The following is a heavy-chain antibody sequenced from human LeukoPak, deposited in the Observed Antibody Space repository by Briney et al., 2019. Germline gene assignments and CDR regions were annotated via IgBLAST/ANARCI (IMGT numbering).Heavy chain of an antibody. V-gene: IGHV4-30-4*08. CDR3: ARWGRSEGLSCFDP. CDR1: GDSISSADYY. Sequence: PSETLSLTCTVSGDSISSADYYWTWIRQPPGKGLELVGFIYYSGSTKYNPSLKSRVTISAATSKTQFSLRLSYATAADTAVYYCARWGRSEGLSCFDPWGQGTLVTVSS. CDR2: IYYSGST. J-gene: IGHJ5*02. D-gene: IGHD3-3*01.